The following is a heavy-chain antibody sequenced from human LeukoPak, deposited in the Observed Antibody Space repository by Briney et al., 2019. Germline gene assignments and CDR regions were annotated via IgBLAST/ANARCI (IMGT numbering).Heavy chain of an antibody. CDR3: AKDILTGYYKPAHDAFDI. CDR2: ISSSSSTI. Sequence: GGSLRLSCAASGFTFSSYSMNWVRQAPGKGLEWVSYISSSSSTIYYADSVKGRFTISRDNSKNTLYLQMNSLRAEDTAVYYCAKDILTGYYKPAHDAFDIWGQGTMVTVSS. V-gene: IGHV3-48*01. D-gene: IGHD3-9*01. J-gene: IGHJ3*02. CDR1: GFTFSSYS.